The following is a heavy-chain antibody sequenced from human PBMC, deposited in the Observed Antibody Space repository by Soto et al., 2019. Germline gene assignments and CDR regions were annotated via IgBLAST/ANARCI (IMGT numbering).Heavy chain of an antibody. Sequence: QVQLVQSGAEVKKPGASVKVSCKASGYTFTSYGISWVRQAPGQGLEWMGWISAYNGNTNYAQKLQGRVTMTTDTTTSTALMELRSLESDDTGGEYFAGGSGRLELLVHPWGQGTLVTVSS. V-gene: IGHV1-18*04. CDR3: AGGSGRLELLVHP. CDR1: GYTFTSYG. D-gene: IGHD1-26*01. CDR2: ISAYNGNT. J-gene: IGHJ5*02.